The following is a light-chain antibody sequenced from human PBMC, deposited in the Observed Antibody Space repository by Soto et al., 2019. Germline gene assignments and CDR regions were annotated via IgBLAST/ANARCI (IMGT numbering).Light chain of an antibody. CDR3: HQYSNWPPWT. CDR2: RAS. V-gene: IGKV3-15*01. J-gene: IGKJ1*01. Sequence: EIGMTQFPATLSVSPGERATLSCRASQSLSDNLAWYQQRPGQAPRLLIYRASTRATGVPARFSASGSGTEFTLTISSLQSEDSAIYYCHQYSNWPPWTFGPGTKVEIK. CDR1: QSLSDN.